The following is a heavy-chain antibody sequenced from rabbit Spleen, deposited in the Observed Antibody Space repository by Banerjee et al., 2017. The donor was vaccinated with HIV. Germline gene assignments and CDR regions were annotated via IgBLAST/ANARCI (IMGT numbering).Heavy chain of an antibody. Sequence: QEQLVESGGGLVQPEGSLTLTCTASGFSFSSGYDMCWVRQAPGKGLEWIACINAVTGKAVYASWAKGRFTFSKTSSTTVTLQMTSLTAADTATYFCARDTSSSFSSYGMDLWGPGDPGHRL. CDR1: GFSFSSGYD. CDR2: INAVTGKA. CDR3: ARDTSSSFSSYGMDL. V-gene: IGHV1S45*01. J-gene: IGHJ6*01. D-gene: IGHD1-1*01.